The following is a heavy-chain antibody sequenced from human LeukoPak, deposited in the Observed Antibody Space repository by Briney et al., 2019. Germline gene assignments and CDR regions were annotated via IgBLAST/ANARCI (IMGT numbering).Heavy chain of an antibody. J-gene: IGHJ4*02. Sequence: GGSLRLSCAASGFTFSSYAMNWVRQAPGKGLEWVSAISGNGGGTYYADSVKGRFTISRDNSKNTLYLQMNSLRAEDTAVYYCAKAPTVTTLILDYWGQGTLVTVSS. CDR2: ISGNGGGT. D-gene: IGHD4-17*01. V-gene: IGHV3-23*01. CDR1: GFTFSSYA. CDR3: AKAPTVTTLILDY.